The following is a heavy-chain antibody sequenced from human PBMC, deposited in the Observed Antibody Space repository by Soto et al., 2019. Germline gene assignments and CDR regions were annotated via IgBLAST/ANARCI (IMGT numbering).Heavy chain of an antibody. CDR3: ARGGYSYGYPEYYYYGMDV. Sequence: ASVKVSCKASGYTFTGYYMHWVRQAPGQGLKWMGWINPNSGGTNYAQKFQGWVTMTRDTSISTAYMELSRLRSDDTAVYYCARGGYSYGYPEYYYYGMDVWGQGTTVTVS. J-gene: IGHJ6*02. V-gene: IGHV1-2*04. D-gene: IGHD5-18*01. CDR2: INPNSGGT. CDR1: GYTFTGYY.